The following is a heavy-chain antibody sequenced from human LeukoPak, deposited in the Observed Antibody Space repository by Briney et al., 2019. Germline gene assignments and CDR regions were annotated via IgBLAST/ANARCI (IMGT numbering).Heavy chain of an antibody. J-gene: IGHJ5*02. CDR1: IDSFSNYH. CDR3: ARGQGATVPQVGKNWFDP. V-gene: IGHV4-34*01. Sequence: SETLSLTCAVYIDSFSNYHWNWIRQTPAKGMGWVGEVNESGGTNISPSLRSRVILSVDTSKNQFSLKLISVTVADTAIYYCARGQGATVPQVGKNWFDPWGQGTRVTVSS. CDR2: VNESGGT. D-gene: IGHD1-26*01.